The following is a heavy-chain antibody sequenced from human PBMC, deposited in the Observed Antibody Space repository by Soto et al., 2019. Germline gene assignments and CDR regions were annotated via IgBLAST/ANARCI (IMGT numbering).Heavy chain of an antibody. Sequence: EVQLLGFGGGLVQPGGSLRLSCAASGFIFKTYAMSWVRQAPGKGLEWVSSITSSGGTTYYADSVKGRFTISRDNSKNNLYPQMNSLRAEDTAVYYCAEPRDGVVDYFDYWGQGSLVTVSS. CDR2: ITSSGGTT. CDR3: AEPRDGVVDYFDY. CDR1: GFIFKTYA. V-gene: IGHV3-23*01. J-gene: IGHJ4*02. D-gene: IGHD3-3*01.